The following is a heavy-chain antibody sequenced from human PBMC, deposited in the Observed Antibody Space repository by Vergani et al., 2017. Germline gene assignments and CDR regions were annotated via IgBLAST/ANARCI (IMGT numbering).Heavy chain of an antibody. CDR1: EYSFGNYW. CDR3: GIHTTNTDS. V-gene: IGHV5-51*01. D-gene: IGHD1-1*01. J-gene: IGHJ4*02. CDR2: IYPADSDT. Sequence: EVELVQSGPEMRKPGESVKIFCKGSEYSFGNYWIGWVRQLPGKGLEWMGNIYPADSDTRYSPSFQGQVTISADKSISTAFLQWHSLKASETALYYCGIHTTNTDSWGQGTLVSVSS.